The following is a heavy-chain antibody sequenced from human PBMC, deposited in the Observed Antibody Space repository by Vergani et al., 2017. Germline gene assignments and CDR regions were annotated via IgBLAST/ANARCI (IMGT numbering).Heavy chain of an antibody. V-gene: IGHV1-69*06. CDR2: ISAYNGNT. D-gene: IGHD6-19*01. Sequence: QVQLVQSGAEVKKPGSSVKVSCKASGGTFSSYAISWVRQAPGQGLEWMGWISAYNGNTNYAQKFQGRVTITADKSTSTAYMELSSLRSEDTAVYYCASGPVAGTLFVDYWGQGTLVTVSS. CDR3: ASGPVAGTLFVDY. CDR1: GGTFSSYA. J-gene: IGHJ4*02.